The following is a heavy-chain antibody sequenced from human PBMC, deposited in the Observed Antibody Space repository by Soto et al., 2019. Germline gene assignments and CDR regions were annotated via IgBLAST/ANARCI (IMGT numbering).Heavy chain of an antibody. D-gene: IGHD6-13*01. Sequence: GESLKISCNGSGYSFTNYWIGWVRQMPGKGLEWMGIIYPGDSDTRYSPSFQGQVTISADKSISTAYLQWSSLKASDTAMYYCARLLAAGTNHDAFDIWGQGTMVTVSS. CDR2: IYPGDSDT. CDR3: ARLLAAGTNHDAFDI. CDR1: GYSFTNYW. V-gene: IGHV5-51*01. J-gene: IGHJ3*02.